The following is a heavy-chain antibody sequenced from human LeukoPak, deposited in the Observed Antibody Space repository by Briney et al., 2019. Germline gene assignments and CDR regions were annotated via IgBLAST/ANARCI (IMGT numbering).Heavy chain of an antibody. CDR2: ISYDGSNK. J-gene: IGHJ4*02. CDR3: AKELRYDILTGYYHIDYFDY. V-gene: IGHV3-30*18. D-gene: IGHD3-9*01. CDR1: GFTFSSYG. Sequence: PGGSLRLSCAASGFTFSSYGMHWVRQAPGKGLEWVAVISYDGSNKYYADSVKGRFTISRDNSKNTLYLQMNSLRAEDTAVYYCAKELRYDILTGYYHIDYFDYWGQGTLVTVSS.